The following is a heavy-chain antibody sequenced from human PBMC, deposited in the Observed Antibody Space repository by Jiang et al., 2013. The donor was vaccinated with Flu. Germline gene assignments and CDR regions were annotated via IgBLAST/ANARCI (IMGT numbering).Heavy chain of an antibody. CDR1: GGSFSGYY. V-gene: IGHV4-34*01. J-gene: IGHJ4*02. CDR3: ARGRGRIAVAGAGVLTR. CDR2: INHSGST. D-gene: IGHD6-19*01. Sequence: VLLKPSETLSLTCAVYGGSFSGYYWSWIRQPPGKGLEWIGEINHSGSTNYNPSLKSRVTISVDTSKNQFSLKLSSVTAADTAVYYCARGRGRIAVAGAGVLTRWGQGTLVTVSS.